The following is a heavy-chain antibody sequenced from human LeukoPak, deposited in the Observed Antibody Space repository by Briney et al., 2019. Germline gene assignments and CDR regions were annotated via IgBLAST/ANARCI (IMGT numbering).Heavy chain of an antibody. CDR1: GYTFTSYD. J-gene: IGHJ4*02. CDR3: ARDPVPYSGSYYFDY. D-gene: IGHD1-26*01. V-gene: IGHV1-46*01. CDR2: INPSGGST. Sequence: ASVKVSCKASGYTFTSYDINWVRQAPGQGLEWMGIINPSGGSTSYAQKFQGRVTMTRDTSTSTVYMELSSLRSEDTAVYYCARDPVPYSGSYYFDYWGQGTLVTVSS.